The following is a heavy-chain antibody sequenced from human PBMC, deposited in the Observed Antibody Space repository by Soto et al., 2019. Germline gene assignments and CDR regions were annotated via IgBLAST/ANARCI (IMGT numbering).Heavy chain of an antibody. CDR2: IYYSGST. V-gene: IGHV4-61*01. Sequence: TLSLTCTVSGGSVSSGSYYWSWIRQPPGKGLGWIGYIYYSGSTNYNPSLKSRVTISVDTSKNQFSLKLSSVTAADTAVYYCARERYNWNDPAKWYFDYWGQGTLVTVS. CDR1: GGSVSSGSYY. D-gene: IGHD1-1*01. J-gene: IGHJ4*02. CDR3: ARERYNWNDPAKWYFDY.